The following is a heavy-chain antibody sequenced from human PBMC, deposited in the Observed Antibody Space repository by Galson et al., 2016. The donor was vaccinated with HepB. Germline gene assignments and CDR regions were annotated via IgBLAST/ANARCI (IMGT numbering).Heavy chain of an antibody. CDR2: ISSSSNSM. D-gene: IGHD6-19*01. CDR1: GFIFNIYV. J-gene: IGHJ4*02. V-gene: IGHV3-48*02. Sequence: SLRLSCAASGFIFNIYVMNWVRQAPGKGLEWISYISSSSNSMYYADSVKGRFTISRDNAKNSLYLQMNSLRDEDTAVYYCVKGAGTIDYWGQGTLVTVSS. CDR3: VKGAGTIDY.